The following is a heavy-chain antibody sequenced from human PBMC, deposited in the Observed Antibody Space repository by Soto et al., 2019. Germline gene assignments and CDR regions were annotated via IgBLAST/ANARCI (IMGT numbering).Heavy chain of an antibody. J-gene: IGHJ3*02. CDR3: NREGGTYTLDI. CDR1: GGSIRSGGYY. V-gene: IGHV4-30-4*01. Sequence: PSETLSLTCTVSGGSIRSGGYYWSWIRQPPGKGLEWIGYIYHSGGTYYTPSLKSRVTISVDTSNNQFSLKLTSVTAADTAVYYCNREGGTYTLDIWGQGTMVTVSS. CDR2: IYHSGGT.